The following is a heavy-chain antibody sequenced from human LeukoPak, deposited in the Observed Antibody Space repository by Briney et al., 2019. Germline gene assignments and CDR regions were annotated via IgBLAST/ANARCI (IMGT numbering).Heavy chain of an antibody. D-gene: IGHD4-11*01. J-gene: IGHJ4*02. CDR2: ISYDGSNK. V-gene: IGHV3-30*18. CDR3: AKESGGTTVQPINY. Sequence: PGRSLRLSCAASGFTFSSYGMHWVRQAPGKGLEWVAVISYDGSNKYYADSVKGRFTISRDNSKNTLYLQMNSLRAEDTAVYYCAKESGGTTVQPINYWGQGTLVTVSS. CDR1: GFTFSSYG.